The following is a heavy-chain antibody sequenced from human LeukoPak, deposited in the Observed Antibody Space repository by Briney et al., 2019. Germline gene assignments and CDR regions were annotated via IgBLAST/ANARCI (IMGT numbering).Heavy chain of an antibody. V-gene: IGHV3-30*04. Sequence: GGSLRLSCAASGFTLSSYAMHWVRQAPSKGLEWVAIIAYDGTNKYYADSVEGRFTISRDNSKDSLYLQMNSLRSEDTAMYHCARESTLGIDYWGQGALVTVSS. D-gene: IGHD3-16*01. CDR1: GFTLSSYA. J-gene: IGHJ4*02. CDR2: IAYDGTNK. CDR3: ARESTLGIDY.